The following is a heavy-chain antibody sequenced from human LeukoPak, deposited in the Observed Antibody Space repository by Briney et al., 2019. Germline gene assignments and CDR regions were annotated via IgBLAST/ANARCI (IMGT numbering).Heavy chain of an antibody. D-gene: IGHD2-21*01. CDR3: AKSDCGSDGCKLLHY. CDR1: GFTVSSNY. V-gene: IGHV3-66*01. Sequence: GGSLRLSCAASGFTVSSNYMSWVRQAPGKGLEWVSVIYSGGSTYYADSVKGRFTISRDNSKNTVSLQMNRLRAEDTAVYYCAKSDCGSDGCKLLHYWGQGTLVTASS. J-gene: IGHJ4*02. CDR2: IYSGGST.